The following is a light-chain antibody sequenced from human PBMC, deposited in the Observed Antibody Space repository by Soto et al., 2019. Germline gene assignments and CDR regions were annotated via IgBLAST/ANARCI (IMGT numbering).Light chain of an antibody. Sequence: EIVMTQSPATLSVSPGETATLSCSASQSVSNKLVWYQQKPGQAPTLLIYDATTRATGIPARFSGSGSGTEFTLIISSLQSEVFAGYYCQQHYEWVTFGGGTKVEI. J-gene: IGKJ4*01. CDR3: QQHYEWVT. CDR2: DAT. CDR1: QSVSNK. V-gene: IGKV3-15*01.